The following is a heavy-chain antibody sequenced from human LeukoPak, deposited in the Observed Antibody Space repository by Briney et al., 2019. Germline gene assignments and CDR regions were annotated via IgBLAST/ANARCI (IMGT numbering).Heavy chain of an antibody. V-gene: IGHV3-66*02. D-gene: IGHD2-2*01. CDR2: IYSGGST. Sequence: PGGSLRLSCAASGFTFSSNYMSWVRQAPGKGLEWVSVIYSGGSTYYADSVKGRFTISRDNSKNTLYLKMNSLRAEDTAVYYCARGEYQLPQGNWGQGTLVTVSS. CDR3: ARGEYQLPQGN. CDR1: GFTFSSNY. J-gene: IGHJ4*02.